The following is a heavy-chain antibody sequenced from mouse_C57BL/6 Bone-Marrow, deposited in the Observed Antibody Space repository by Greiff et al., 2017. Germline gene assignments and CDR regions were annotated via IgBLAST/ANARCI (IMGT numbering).Heavy chain of an antibody. CDR3: AREGYYGNYAMDY. V-gene: IGHV1-81*01. CDR1: GYTFTSYG. J-gene: IGHJ4*01. D-gene: IGHD1-1*01. Sequence: QVKLQQSGAELARPGASVKLSCKASGYTFTSYGISWVKQRTGQGLEWIGEIYPRSGNTYYNEKFKGKATLTADKSSSTAYMELRSLTSEDSAVYFCAREGYYGNYAMDYWGQGTSVTVSS. CDR2: IYPRSGNT.